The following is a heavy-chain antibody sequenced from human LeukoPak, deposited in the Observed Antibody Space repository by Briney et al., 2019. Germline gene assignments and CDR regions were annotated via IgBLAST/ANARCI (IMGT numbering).Heavy chain of an antibody. J-gene: IGHJ5*02. Sequence: GGSLRLSCAASGFTCSTYAMSWVRQAPGKGREWVSAIGGSGGSTYYADSVKGRFTLSRDNAKNPLYLQMNSLRAEDTAVYYCAKSRWGYYDCGESWGQGTLVTVSS. CDR2: IGGSGGST. CDR1: GFTCSTYA. CDR3: AKSRWGYYDCGES. D-gene: IGHD3-22*01. V-gene: IGHV3-23*01.